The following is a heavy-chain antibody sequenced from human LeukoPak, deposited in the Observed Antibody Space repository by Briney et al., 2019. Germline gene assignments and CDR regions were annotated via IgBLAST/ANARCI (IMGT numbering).Heavy chain of an antibody. CDR3: AKVQNYDFWSGYLRD. CDR2: IYSGGST. J-gene: IGHJ4*02. V-gene: IGHV3-66*01. D-gene: IGHD3-3*01. CDR1: GFTVSSNY. Sequence: GGSLRLSCAASGFTVSSNYMSWVRQAPGKGLEWVSVIYSGGSTYYADSVKGRFTISRDNSKNTLYLQMNSLRAEDTAVYYCAKVQNYDFWSGYLRDWGQGTLVTVSS.